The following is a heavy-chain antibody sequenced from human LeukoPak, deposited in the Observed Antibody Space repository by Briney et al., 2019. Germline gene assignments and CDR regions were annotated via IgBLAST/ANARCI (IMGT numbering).Heavy chain of an antibody. CDR3: AKGALWLGEVLDY. CDR1: GFTFGDYA. V-gene: IGHV3-43D*04. D-gene: IGHD3-10*01. CDR2: ISCDGGST. Sequence: GGSLRLSCAASGFTFGDYAMHWVRQAPGKGLEWVSFISCDGGSTYYADSVKGRFTISRDNTKNSLYLQMNSLRAENSALYYCAKGALWLGEVLDYWGERTLVTVSS. J-gene: IGHJ4*02.